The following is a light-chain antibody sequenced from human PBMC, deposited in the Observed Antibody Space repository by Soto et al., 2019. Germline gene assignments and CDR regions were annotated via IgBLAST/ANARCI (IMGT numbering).Light chain of an antibody. CDR2: GAF. CDR3: QQRNIWPPVT. CDR1: PSVTNY. V-gene: IGKV3-11*01. Sequence: TLSCRASPSVTNYLAWYQQKPGQPPRLLIYGAFNRAAGIPARFSGSGSGTDFTLTISSLEPEDSAVYYCQQRNIWPPVTFGQGTRLEIK. J-gene: IGKJ5*01.